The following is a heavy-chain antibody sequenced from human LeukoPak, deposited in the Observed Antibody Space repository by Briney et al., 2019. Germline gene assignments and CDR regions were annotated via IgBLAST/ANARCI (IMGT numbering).Heavy chain of an antibody. Sequence: SVKVSCKASGGTFSSYAISWVRQAPGQGLKWMGRIIPIFGTANYAQKFQGRVTITADKSTSTAYMELSSLRSEDTAVYYCARGGMSGPPFDYWGQGTLVTVSS. CDR1: GGTFSSYA. CDR2: IIPIFGTA. J-gene: IGHJ4*02. D-gene: IGHD3-3*01. V-gene: IGHV1-69*06. CDR3: ARGGMSGPPFDY.